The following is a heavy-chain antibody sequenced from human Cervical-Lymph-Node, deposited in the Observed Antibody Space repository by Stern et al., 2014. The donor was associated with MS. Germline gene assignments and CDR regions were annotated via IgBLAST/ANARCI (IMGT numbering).Heavy chain of an antibody. CDR3: ARDGLAGYSYGYSYFDY. V-gene: IGHV3-33*01. CDR2: IWSDGSNK. CDR1: GFTFSSYG. D-gene: IGHD5-18*01. J-gene: IGHJ4*02. Sequence: VQLVESEGGVVQPGRSLRLSCAASGFTFSSYGMHWVRQAPGKGLEWVAVIWSDGSNKYYADSVKGRFTISRDNSKNTLYLQMNSLRAEDTAVYYCARDGLAGYSYGYSYFDYWGQGTLVTVSS.